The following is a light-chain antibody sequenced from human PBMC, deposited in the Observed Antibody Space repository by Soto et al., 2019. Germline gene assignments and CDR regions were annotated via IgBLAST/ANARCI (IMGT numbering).Light chain of an antibody. CDR3: QSYDSSHNYV. CDR1: SSNIGAGYD. CDR2: GNS. Sequence: QSVLTQPPSVSGAPGQRVTISCTGSSSNIGAGYDVHWYQQLPGAAPKLLIYGNSNRPSGVPDRFSGSKSGTSASLAITGLQAEDEADYYCQSYDSSHNYVFGTGKKVTVL. J-gene: IGLJ1*01. V-gene: IGLV1-40*01.